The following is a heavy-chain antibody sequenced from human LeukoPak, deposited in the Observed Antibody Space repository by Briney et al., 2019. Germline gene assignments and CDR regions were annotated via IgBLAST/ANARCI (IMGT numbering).Heavy chain of an antibody. CDR2: ISNRDQT. J-gene: IGHJ4*02. V-gene: IGHV3-23*01. D-gene: IGHD6-19*01. Sequence: GGSLRLSCEASGFKFQYYGMSWVRQAPGRGLEWVSAISNRDQTFYTDSVKGRFTISRDITKNTLYLQMNKLRVDDTAVYYCAKGKTVAGVLEYWGQGALVAVSS. CDR3: AKGKTVAGVLEY. CDR1: GFKFQYYG.